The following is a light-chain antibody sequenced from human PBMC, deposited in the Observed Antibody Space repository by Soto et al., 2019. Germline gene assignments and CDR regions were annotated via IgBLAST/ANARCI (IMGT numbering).Light chain of an antibody. J-gene: IGKJ1*01. Sequence: DIQMTPSPSTLSGAVGDRVTITCRASQTISSWLAWYQQKPGKAPKLLIYKASTLKSGVPSRFSGSGSGTDFTLTISSLPPDDFAPYYCQHYNSYSEAFGQGTKVELK. V-gene: IGKV1-5*03. CDR2: KAS. CDR3: QHYNSYSEA. CDR1: QTISSW.